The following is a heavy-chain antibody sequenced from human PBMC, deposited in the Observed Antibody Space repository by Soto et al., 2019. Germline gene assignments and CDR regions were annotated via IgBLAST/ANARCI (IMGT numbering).Heavy chain of an antibody. CDR3: ARDFRYFPY. V-gene: IGHV4-34*01. Sequence: SETLSLTCAVYGGTFSGYFWSWVRQPPGKGLEWIGEIEHNGNNNINPSLKSRVTMSVDTSKNQISLTLTSVTAADTAVYYCARDFRYFPYWGQGTLVTVSS. CDR2: IEHNGNN. J-gene: IGHJ4*02. CDR1: GGTFSGYF. D-gene: IGHD3-10*01.